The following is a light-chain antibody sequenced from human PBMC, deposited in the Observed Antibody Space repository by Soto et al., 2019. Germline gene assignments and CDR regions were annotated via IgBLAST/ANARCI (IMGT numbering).Light chain of an antibody. Sequence: QSALPQPASVSGSPGQSITISCTGTSSDVGGYNYVSWYQQYPGKAPKLMIYEVSHRPSGVSNRFSGSKSGNTASLTISGLQTEDEAEYYCSSYTSSFTYVFGTATKVTVL. J-gene: IGLJ1*01. CDR2: EVS. CDR1: SSDVGGYNY. V-gene: IGLV2-14*01. CDR3: SSYTSSFTYV.